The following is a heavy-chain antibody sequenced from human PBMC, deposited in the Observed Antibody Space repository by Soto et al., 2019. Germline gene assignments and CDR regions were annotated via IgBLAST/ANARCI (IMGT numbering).Heavy chain of an antibody. CDR3: ASALYCSGGSCSFDP. V-gene: IGHV4-59*01. D-gene: IGHD2-15*01. Sequence: SETLSLTCTVSGGSISSYYWSWIRQPPGKGLEWIGYIYYSGSTNYNPSLKSRVTISVDTSKNQFSLKLSSVTAADTAVYYCASALYCSGGSCSFDPWGQGTLVTVS. CDR2: IYYSGST. J-gene: IGHJ5*02. CDR1: GGSISSYY.